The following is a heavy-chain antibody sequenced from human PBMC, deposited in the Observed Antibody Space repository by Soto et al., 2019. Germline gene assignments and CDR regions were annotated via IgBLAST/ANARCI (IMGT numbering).Heavy chain of an antibody. D-gene: IGHD2-21*01. CDR3: ARSRPAYCGGDCYWGMDV. V-gene: IGHV3-74*01. J-gene: IGHJ6*04. CDR2: INSDGSST. Sequence: GESLKISCAASGFTFSSYWMHWVRQAPGKGLVWVSRINSDGSSTSYADSVKGRFTISRDNAKNTLYLQMNSLRAEDTAVYYCARSRPAYCGGDCYWGMDVWGKETTVTVSS. CDR1: GFTFSSYW.